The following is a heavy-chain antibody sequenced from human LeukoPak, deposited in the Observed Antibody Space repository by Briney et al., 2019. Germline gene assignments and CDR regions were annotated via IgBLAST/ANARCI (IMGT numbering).Heavy chain of an antibody. CDR2: IYSSGST. V-gene: IGHV4-39*07. CDR1: GASINSGSNY. Sequence: SVTLSLTCRVSGASINSGSNYWGWIRQPPGKTLEWIGSIYSSGSTYYNPSLKSRVIIMIDTPKNHFSLTLSSVTAADTAVYYCARSDGYGLVGIWGQGTMVTVSS. J-gene: IGHJ3*02. CDR3: ARSDGYGLVGI. D-gene: IGHD3-10*01.